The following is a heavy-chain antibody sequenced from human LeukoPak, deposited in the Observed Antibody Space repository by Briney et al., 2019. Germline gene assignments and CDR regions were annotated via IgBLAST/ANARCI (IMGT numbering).Heavy chain of an antibody. CDR3: ARTKDGDFWSGSYYYYYGMDV. J-gene: IGHJ6*02. CDR1: GGSFSGYY. V-gene: IGHV4-34*01. D-gene: IGHD3-3*01. Sequence: PSETLSLTCAVYGGSFSGYYWSWIRQPPGKGLEWIGEINHSGSTNYNPSLKSRVTISVDTSKNQFSLKLSSVTAADTAVYYCARTKDGDFWSGSYYYYYGMDVWGQGTTVTVSS. CDR2: INHSGST.